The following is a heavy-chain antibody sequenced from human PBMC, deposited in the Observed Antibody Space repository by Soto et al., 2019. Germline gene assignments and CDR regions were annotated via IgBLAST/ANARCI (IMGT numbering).Heavy chain of an antibody. CDR2: VYNSGST. D-gene: IGHD6-13*01. J-gene: IGHJ4*02. Sequence: SETLSLTCTVSGGSISSNYWTWIRQPPGKGLEWIWYVYNSGSTNYNPSLKSRVTISEDTSKSQFSLKVNFMTAADTAVYYCARYRREAVAGYTLDNWGQGMLVTVSS. V-gene: IGHV4-59*01. CDR3: ARYRREAVAGYTLDN. CDR1: GGSISSNY.